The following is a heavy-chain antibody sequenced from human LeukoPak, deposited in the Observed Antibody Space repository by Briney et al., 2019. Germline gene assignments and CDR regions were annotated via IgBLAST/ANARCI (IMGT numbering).Heavy chain of an antibody. V-gene: IGHV3-30-3*01. CDR3: ARDQTPYYYYGMDV. D-gene: IGHD2-15*01. J-gene: IGHJ6*02. CDR1: GFTFSSYA. CDR2: ISYDGSNN. Sequence: GGSLRLSCAASGFTFSSYAMHWVRQPSGKGLEWVAVISYDGSNNYYADSVKGRFTISRDNSKNTLYLQMNSLRAEDTAVYYCARDQTPYYYYGMDVWGQGTTVTVSS.